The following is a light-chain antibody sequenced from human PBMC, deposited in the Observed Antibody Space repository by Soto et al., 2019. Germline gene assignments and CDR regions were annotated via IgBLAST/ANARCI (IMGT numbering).Light chain of an antibody. CDR3: SAYTSSKEV. J-gene: IGLJ2*01. V-gene: IGLV2-14*01. CDR2: EVN. Sequence: QSVLTQPASVSGSPGQSITISCTGTSTDVGGYKYVSWHQQHPGKAPKLMIYEVNNRPSGVSTRFSASRSGNTASLTISGLQAEDEADYYCSAYTSSKEVFGGGTKLTVL. CDR1: STDVGGYKY.